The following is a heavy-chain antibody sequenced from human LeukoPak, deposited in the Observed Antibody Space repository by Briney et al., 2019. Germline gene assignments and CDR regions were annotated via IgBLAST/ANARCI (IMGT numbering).Heavy chain of an antibody. J-gene: IGHJ4*02. D-gene: IGHD6-19*01. CDR1: GFTFSSYS. CDR3: AREGYSSGWYRGYFDY. CDR2: ISSSGSTI. V-gene: IGHV3-48*04. Sequence: GGSLRLSCAASGFTFSSYSMNWVRQAPGKGLEWVSSISSSGSTIYYADSVKGRFTISRDNAKNSLYLQMNSLRAEDTAVYYCAREGYSSGWYRGYFDYWGQGTLVTVSS.